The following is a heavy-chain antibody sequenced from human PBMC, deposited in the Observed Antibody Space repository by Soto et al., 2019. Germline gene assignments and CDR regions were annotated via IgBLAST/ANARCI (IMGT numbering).Heavy chain of an antibody. V-gene: IGHV1-69*12. D-gene: IGHD4-17*01. CDR3: ARDYGDDGNNYYCYGMDV. J-gene: IGHJ6*02. CDR2: IIPICGTA. Sequence: QVQLVQSGAEVKKPGSSVKVSCKASGGNFSSYAISWVRQAPGQGLEWMGGIIPICGTANYGEKFQGRVTITADESTSTGYMELGSLRSEDTAVYYCARDYGDDGNNYYCYGMDVWGQGTTVTVSS. CDR1: GGNFSSYA.